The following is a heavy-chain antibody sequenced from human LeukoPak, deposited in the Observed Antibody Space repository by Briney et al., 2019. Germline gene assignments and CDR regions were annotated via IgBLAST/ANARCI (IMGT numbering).Heavy chain of an antibody. D-gene: IGHD2-21*01. CDR3: ARAIRRFVRGSDGFDY. CDR1: GFSFSNYE. Sequence: GGSLRLSCAASGFSFSNYEMNWVRQAPGKGLQWVSYILSSGSSIYYADSVKGRFTISRDNTKNSLYLQMNSLRAEDTAVYYCARAIRRFVRGSDGFDYWGQGTLVTVSS. J-gene: IGHJ4*02. CDR2: ILSSGSSI. V-gene: IGHV3-48*03.